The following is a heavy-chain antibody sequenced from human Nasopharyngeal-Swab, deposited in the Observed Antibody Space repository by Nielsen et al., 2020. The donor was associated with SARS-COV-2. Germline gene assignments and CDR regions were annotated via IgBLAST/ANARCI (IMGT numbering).Heavy chain of an antibody. Sequence: SETLSLTCAVYGGSFSGYYWSWFRQPPGKGLEWIGEIHHSGSTDYNPSLKSRVTISVDTSKNQFSLKLSSVTAADTAVFYCARGPVRYDFWSGYYCGFDYWGQGTLVTVSS. CDR1: GGSFSGYY. CDR2: IHHSGST. J-gene: IGHJ4*02. V-gene: IGHV4-34*01. D-gene: IGHD3-3*01. CDR3: ARGPVRYDFWSGYYCGFDY.